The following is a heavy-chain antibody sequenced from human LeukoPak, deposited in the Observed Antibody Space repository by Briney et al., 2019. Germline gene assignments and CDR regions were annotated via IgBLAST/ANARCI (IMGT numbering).Heavy chain of an antibody. CDR2: IYTSGST. D-gene: IGHD6-6*01. CDR3: ARARLGSSSSGSVMDV. Sequence: SVTLSLTCTVSGGSISSYYWSWIRQPAGKGLEWIGRIYTSGSTDYNPSLKSRVTMSVDTSKNQFSLKLNSVTAADTAVYHCARARLGSSSSGSVMDVWGKGTTVTVSS. J-gene: IGHJ6*03. CDR1: GGSISSYY. V-gene: IGHV4-4*07.